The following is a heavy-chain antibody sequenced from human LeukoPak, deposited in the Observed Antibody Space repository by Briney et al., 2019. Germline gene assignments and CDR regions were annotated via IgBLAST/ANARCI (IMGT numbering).Heavy chain of an antibody. CDR1: GYTFTSYG. V-gene: IGHV1-18*01. Sequence: RASVKVSCKASGYTFTSYGITWVRQVPGQGLEWMGWINANNGNTNYAQNLQGRVTMTRDTSTSTAYMEVRSLRSDDTAVYYCARGPIAAAGDYWGQGTLVTVSS. J-gene: IGHJ4*02. CDR3: ARGPIAAAGDY. CDR2: INANNGNT. D-gene: IGHD6-13*01.